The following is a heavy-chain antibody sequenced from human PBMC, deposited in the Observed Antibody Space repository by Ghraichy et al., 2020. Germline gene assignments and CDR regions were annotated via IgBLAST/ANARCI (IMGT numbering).Heavy chain of an antibody. CDR3: ARGFERSPPGAY. J-gene: IGHJ4*02. D-gene: IGHD1-1*01. V-gene: IGHV4-34*01. Sequence: SETLSLTCAVYGGSFSGYYWSWIRQPPGKGLEWIGEINHSGSTNYNPSLKSRVTISVDTSKNQFSLKLSSVTAADTAVYYCARGFERSPPGAYWGQGTLVTVSS. CDR1: GGSFSGYY. CDR2: INHSGST.